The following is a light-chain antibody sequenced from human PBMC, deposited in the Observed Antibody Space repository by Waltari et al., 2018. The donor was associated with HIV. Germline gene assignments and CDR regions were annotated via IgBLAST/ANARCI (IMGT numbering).Light chain of an antibody. Sequence: QSVLTQPPSASGTPGQRVTISCSGSSSNIGSNAVNWYQQVPGTAPNLLIYSDKRRPSGVPDRFSGSKSGTSASLAISGLQSEDEANYYCAAWDDSLNGPLFGGGTKLTVL. V-gene: IGLV1-44*01. CDR2: SDK. CDR1: SSNIGSNA. J-gene: IGLJ3*02. CDR3: AAWDDSLNGPL.